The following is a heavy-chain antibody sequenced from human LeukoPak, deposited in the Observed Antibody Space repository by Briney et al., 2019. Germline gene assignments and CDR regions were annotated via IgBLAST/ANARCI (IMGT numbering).Heavy chain of an antibody. CDR1: GFTFSSYA. D-gene: IGHD6-19*01. CDR3: AKDTSIAMSGNDY. Sequence: AGGCLRLSCAASGFTFSSYAMSWVRQAPGKGLEWVSAISGSATSTYYADSVKGRFTISRDNSKNTLYLQMNSLRAEDTAVYYCAKDTSIAMSGNDYWGQGTLVTVSS. CDR2: ISGSATST. J-gene: IGHJ4*02. V-gene: IGHV3-23*01.